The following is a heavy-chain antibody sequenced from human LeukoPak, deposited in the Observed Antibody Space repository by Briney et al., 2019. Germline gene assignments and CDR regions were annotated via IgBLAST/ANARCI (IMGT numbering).Heavy chain of an antibody. D-gene: IGHD1-1*01. CDR1: GDTFTSYY. J-gene: IGHJ6*03. V-gene: IGHV1-46*01. CDR2: ITPNIGST. CDR3: ARNEYHYYMDV. Sequence: ASVKVSCKASGDTFTSYYIHWMRQAPGQGLEWLGMITPNIGSTTYAQQFQGRITMTSDKSTSTVYMYLSSLRFEDTAVYFCARNEYHYYMDVWGKGTTVTVSS.